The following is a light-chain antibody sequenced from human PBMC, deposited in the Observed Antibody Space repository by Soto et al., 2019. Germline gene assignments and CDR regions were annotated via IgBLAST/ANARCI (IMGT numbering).Light chain of an antibody. CDR1: QGISSY. V-gene: IGKV1-9*01. CDR2: AAS. Sequence: DSQLTQSPSFLSASVGDRVTSTCRASQGISSYLAWYQQKPGKAPKLLIYAASTLQSGVPSRFSGSGSGTEFTLTISSLQPEDFATYYCQQLNSYPSTFGGGTKVDIK. CDR3: QQLNSYPST. J-gene: IGKJ4*01.